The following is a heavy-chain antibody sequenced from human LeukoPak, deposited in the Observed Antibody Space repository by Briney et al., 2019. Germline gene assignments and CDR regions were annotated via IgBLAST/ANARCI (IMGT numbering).Heavy chain of an antibody. CDR2: IYYSGSS. D-gene: IGHD4-11*01. V-gene: IGHV4-59*01. Sequence: SETLSLTCTVPGGSISSCYWSWIRQPPGKGLEWIGYIYYSGSSNYNPSLKSRVSISVDTSKNQFSLKLSSVTAADTAVYYCARDGPTVTRDYWGQGTLVTVSS. CDR3: ARDGPTVTRDY. CDR1: GGSISSCY. J-gene: IGHJ4*02.